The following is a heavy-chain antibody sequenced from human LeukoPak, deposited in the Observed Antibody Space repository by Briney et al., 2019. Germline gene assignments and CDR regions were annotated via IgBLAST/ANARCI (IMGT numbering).Heavy chain of an antibody. Sequence: SQTLSLTCAVSGDSISSGGYSWSWIRQPPGKGLEWIGYIYYSGSTYYTPSLKSRVTISVDTSKNQFSLKLSSVTAADTAVYYCARDSVYSGSSLDYWGQGALVTVSS. V-gene: IGHV4-30-4*07. CDR3: ARDSVYSGSSLDY. CDR1: GDSISSGGYS. CDR2: IYYSGST. J-gene: IGHJ4*02. D-gene: IGHD1-26*01.